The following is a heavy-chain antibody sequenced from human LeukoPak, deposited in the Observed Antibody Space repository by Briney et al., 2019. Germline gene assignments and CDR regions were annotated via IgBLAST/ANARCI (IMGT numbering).Heavy chain of an antibody. V-gene: IGHV4-4*07. Sequence: SETLSLTCTVSGASINSYYWSWIRQPAGKGLEWIGRMYTSGSTNYNPSLKSRVTMSVDTSKNQFSLKLSSVTAADTAVYYCATQGPVTIFGVTRGDSDAFDIWGQGTMVTVSS. CDR1: GASINSYY. J-gene: IGHJ3*02. CDR3: ATQGPVTIFGVTRGDSDAFDI. D-gene: IGHD3-3*01. CDR2: MYTSGST.